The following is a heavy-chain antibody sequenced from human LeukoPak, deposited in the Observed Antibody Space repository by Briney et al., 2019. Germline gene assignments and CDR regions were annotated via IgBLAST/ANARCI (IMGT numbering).Heavy chain of an antibody. Sequence: PGRSLRLSCAASGFTFSSYAMHWVRQAPGKGLEWVAVISYDGSNKYYADSVKGRFTISRDHSKNTLYLQMNSLRAEDTAVYYCARGRIVIAPHDYWGQGTLVTVSS. CDR2: ISYDGSNK. V-gene: IGHV3-30-3*01. CDR3: ARGRIVIAPHDY. CDR1: GFTFSSYA. D-gene: IGHD3-22*01. J-gene: IGHJ4*02.